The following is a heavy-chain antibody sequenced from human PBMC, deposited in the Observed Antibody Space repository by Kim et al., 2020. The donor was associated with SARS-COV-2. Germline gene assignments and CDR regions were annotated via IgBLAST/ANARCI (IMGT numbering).Heavy chain of an antibody. V-gene: IGHV1-46*01. CDR2: INPSGGST. D-gene: IGHD1-1*01. J-gene: IGHJ2*01. CDR3: ARDGGWNEQPGYGEYWYFDL. Sequence: ASVKVSCKASGYTFTSYYMHWVRQAPGQGLEWMGIINPSGGSTSYAQKFQGRVTMTRDTSTSTVYMELSSLRSEDTAVYYCARDGGWNEQPGYGEYWYFDLWGRGTLVTVSS. CDR1: GYTFTSYY.